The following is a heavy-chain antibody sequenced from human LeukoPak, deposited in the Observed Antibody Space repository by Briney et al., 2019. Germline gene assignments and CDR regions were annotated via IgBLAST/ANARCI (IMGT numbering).Heavy chain of an antibody. CDR1: GGSISSYY. CDR3: ARGGSSWYDVFNYFDY. Sequence: SETLSLTSTVSGGSISSYYWSWIRQPPGKGLEWIGYIYYSGSTNYNPSLKSRVTISVDTSKNQFSLKLSSVTAADTAVYYCARGGSSWYDVFNYFDYWGQGTLVTVSS. J-gene: IGHJ4*02. CDR2: IYYSGST. D-gene: IGHD6-13*01. V-gene: IGHV4-59*01.